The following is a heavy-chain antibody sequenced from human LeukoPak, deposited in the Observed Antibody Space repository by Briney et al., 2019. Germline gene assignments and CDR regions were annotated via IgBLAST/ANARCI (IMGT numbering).Heavy chain of an antibody. Sequence: ASVKVSCKASGYTFTSYYMHWVRQAPGQGLEGMGIINPNGGSTSYAQKFQGRVTMTRDMSTSTVYMEMSSLRSEDTAVYYCAREFGESIAAAYNWLDPWGQGTLVTVSS. CDR3: AREFGESIAAAYNWLDP. CDR2: INPNGGST. D-gene: IGHD6-13*01. CDR1: GYTFTSYY. J-gene: IGHJ5*02. V-gene: IGHV1-46*01.